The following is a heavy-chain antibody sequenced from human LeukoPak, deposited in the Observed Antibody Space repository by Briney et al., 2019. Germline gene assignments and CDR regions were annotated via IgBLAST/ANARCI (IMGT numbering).Heavy chain of an antibody. V-gene: IGHV4-59*08. CDR1: GGSISSYY. CDR2: IYYSGST. D-gene: IGHD5-24*01. Sequence: SETLSLTCTVSGGSISSYYWSWIRKPPGKGLEWIGYIYYSGSTNYNPSLKSRVTISVDTSKNQFSLKLSSVTAADTAVYYCARHRGPYYFDYWGQGTLVTVSS. J-gene: IGHJ4*02. CDR3: ARHRGPYYFDY.